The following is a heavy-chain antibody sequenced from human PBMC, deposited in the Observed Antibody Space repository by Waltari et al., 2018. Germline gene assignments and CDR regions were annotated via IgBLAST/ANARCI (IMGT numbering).Heavy chain of an antibody. J-gene: IGHJ4*02. CDR3: ARDRPKRDYSNYRIDY. CDR1: GYTFTSYG. D-gene: IGHD4-4*01. V-gene: IGHV1-18*01. Sequence: QVQLVQSGAEVKKPGASVKVSCKASGYTFTSYGISWARQAPGQGLEWMGWSSAYNGNTNYAQKLQGRVTMTTDTSTSTAYMELRSLRSDDTAVYYCARDRPKRDYSNYRIDYWGQGTLVTVSS. CDR2: SSAYNGNT.